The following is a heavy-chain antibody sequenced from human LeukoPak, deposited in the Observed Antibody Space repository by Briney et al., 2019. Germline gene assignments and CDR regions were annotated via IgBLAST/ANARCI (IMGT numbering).Heavy chain of an antibody. CDR3: TRDSTVRGVITFD. D-gene: IGHD3-10*01. CDR2: IRSKAYGGTT. V-gene: IGHV3-49*03. J-gene: IGHJ4*02. CDR1: GFTFGDYA. Sequence: GGSLRLSCTASGFTFGDYAMSWFRQAPGKGLEWVGFIRSKAYGGTTEYAASVKGRFTISRDDSKSIAYLQMNSLKTEDTAVYYCTRDSTVRGVITFDWGQGTLVTVSS.